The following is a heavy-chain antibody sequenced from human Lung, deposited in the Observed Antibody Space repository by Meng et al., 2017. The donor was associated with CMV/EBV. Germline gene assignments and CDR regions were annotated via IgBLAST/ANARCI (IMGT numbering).Heavy chain of an antibody. CDR2: ISYDGSNK. J-gene: IGHJ3*02. CDR3: ARGEHRIAVAGSAFAI. Sequence: SCAASGFTFSSYAMHWVRQAPGKGLEWVAVISYDGSNKYYADSVKGRFTISRDNSKNTLYLQMNSLRAEDTAVYYCARGEHRIAVAGSAFAIWG. V-gene: IGHV3-30-3*01. D-gene: IGHD6-19*01. CDR1: GFTFSSYA.